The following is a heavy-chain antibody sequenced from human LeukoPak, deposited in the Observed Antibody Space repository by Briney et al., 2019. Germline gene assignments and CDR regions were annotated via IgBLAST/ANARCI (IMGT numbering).Heavy chain of an antibody. CDR2: IHYSGST. J-gene: IGHJ4*02. Sequence: SETLSLTCTVSGGSITNYYWTWIRQPPGKGLEWIGYIHYSGSTNYNPSLKSRVTISVDMSKNQFSLKLSSVTAADTAVYYCARHGRHTIFGVVPTGGFDYWGQGTLVTVSS. V-gene: IGHV4-59*08. CDR3: ARHGRHTIFGVVPTGGFDY. CDR1: GGSITNYY. D-gene: IGHD3-3*01.